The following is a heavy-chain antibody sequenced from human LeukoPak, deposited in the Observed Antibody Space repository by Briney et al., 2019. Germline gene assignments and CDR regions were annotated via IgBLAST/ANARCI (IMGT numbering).Heavy chain of an antibody. CDR1: GFTFSDYG. CDR2: ISGSGGST. J-gene: IGHJ4*02. D-gene: IGHD3-10*01. Sequence: GGSLRLSCAASGFTFSDYGMTWVRQAPGRRLEWVSAISGSGGSTYFADSVKGRFTISRDNSKNSLYLQMNSLRADDTAVYYCARDEATMVRGHDYWGQGTLVTVSS. CDR3: ARDEATMVRGHDY. V-gene: IGHV3-23*01.